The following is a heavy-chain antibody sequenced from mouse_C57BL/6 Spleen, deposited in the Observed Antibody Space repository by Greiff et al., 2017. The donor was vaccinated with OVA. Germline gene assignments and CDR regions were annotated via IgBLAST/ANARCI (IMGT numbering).Heavy chain of an antibody. J-gene: IGHJ3*01. CDR2: IHPNSGST. CDR1: GYTFTSYW. CDR3: ARSDYDGGAWFAY. V-gene: IGHV1-64*01. Sequence: VQLQQPGAELVKPGASVNLSCKASGYTFTSYWMHWVKQRPGQGLEWIGMIHPNSGSTNYNEKFKSKATLTVDKSSSTAYMQLSSLTSEDSAVYYCARSDYDGGAWFAYWGQGTLVTVSA. D-gene: IGHD2-4*01.